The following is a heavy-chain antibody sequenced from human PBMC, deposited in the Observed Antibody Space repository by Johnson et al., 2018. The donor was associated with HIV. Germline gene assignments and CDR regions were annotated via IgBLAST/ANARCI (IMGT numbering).Heavy chain of an antibody. J-gene: IGHJ3*02. CDR1: GFPFSDYY. Sequence: QVQVVESGGGLVKPGGSLRLSCAASGFPFSDYYMSWIRQAPGKGLEWVSYISSSGSTIYYADSVKGRFTISRDNAKNSLDLQMNSLRVEDTAVYYCAKGPWDLPHAFDIWGQGTMVTVS. CDR2: ISSSGSTI. D-gene: IGHD1-26*01. CDR3: AKGPWDLPHAFDI. V-gene: IGHV3-11*01.